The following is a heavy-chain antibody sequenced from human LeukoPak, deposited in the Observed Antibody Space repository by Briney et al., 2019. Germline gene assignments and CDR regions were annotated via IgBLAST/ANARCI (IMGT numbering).Heavy chain of an antibody. CDR3: ARQYSSSSASGY. J-gene: IGHJ4*02. CDR2: ISSSGSTI. CDR1: GFTFSSYG. D-gene: IGHD6-6*01. V-gene: IGHV3-48*04. Sequence: GGSLRLSCAASGFTFSSYGMHWVRQAPGKGLEWVSYISSSGSTIYYADSVKGRFTISRDNAKNSLYLQMNSLRAEDTAVYYCARQYSSSSASGYWGQGTLVTVSS.